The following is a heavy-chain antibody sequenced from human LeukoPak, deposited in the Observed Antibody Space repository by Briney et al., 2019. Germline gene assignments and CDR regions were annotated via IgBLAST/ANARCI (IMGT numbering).Heavy chain of an antibody. V-gene: IGHV3-33*06. D-gene: IGHD6-13*01. J-gene: IGHJ4*02. CDR2: IWYDGSNK. CDR3: AKDAAGSSSWANY. CDR1: GFTLSSYG. Sequence: GGSLRLSCAASGFTLSSYGMHWVRQAPGKGLEWVAVIWYDGSNKYYADSVKGRFTISRDNSKNTLSLQMNSLRAEDTAVYYCAKDAAGSSSWANYWGQGALVTVSS.